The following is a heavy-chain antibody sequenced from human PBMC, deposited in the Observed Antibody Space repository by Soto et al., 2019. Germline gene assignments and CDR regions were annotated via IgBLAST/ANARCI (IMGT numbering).Heavy chain of an antibody. CDR1: GFTFSSYA. D-gene: IGHD5-12*01. CDR2: ISYDGSDK. V-gene: IGHV3-30-3*01. J-gene: IGHJ4*02. Sequence: QVQLVESGGGVVQPGRSLRLSCAASGFTFSSYAMHWVRQAPGKGLEWVANISYDGSDKYYADSVKGRFTISRDNSKNSLYMQMNSLRAEDTAVYYCATSGAGWLQPPVWGQGTLVTLSS. CDR3: ATSGAGWLQPPV.